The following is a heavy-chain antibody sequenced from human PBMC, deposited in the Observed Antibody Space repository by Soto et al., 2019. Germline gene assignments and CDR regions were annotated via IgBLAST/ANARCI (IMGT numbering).Heavy chain of an antibody. D-gene: IGHD3-22*01. CDR3: AQVRGRDYYAGSATNTFDY. CDR2: ISGSGGST. V-gene: IGHV3-23*01. Sequence: PGGSLRLSCAASGFTFSSYAMSWVRQAPGKGLEWVSAISGSGGSTYYADSVKGRVTISRDNSKNTVYLQMNSLRAEDTAVYSCAQVRGRDYYAGSATNTFDYRGQGIL. J-gene: IGHJ4*02. CDR1: GFTFSSYA.